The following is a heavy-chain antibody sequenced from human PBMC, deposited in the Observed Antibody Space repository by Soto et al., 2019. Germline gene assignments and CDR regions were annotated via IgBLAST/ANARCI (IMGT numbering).Heavy chain of an antibody. CDR3: ASGRSNSEYYDSSGPFDY. CDR2: ISYDGSNK. Sequence: VVSLGLSCAAAGVTFGSYAMHWVRQAPGKGLEWVAVISYDGSNKYYADSVKGRFTISRDNSKNTLYLQMNSLRAEDTAVYYCASGRSNSEYYDSSGPFDYWGQGTLVTVSS. CDR1: GVTFGSYA. J-gene: IGHJ4*02. D-gene: IGHD3-22*01. V-gene: IGHV3-30-3*01.